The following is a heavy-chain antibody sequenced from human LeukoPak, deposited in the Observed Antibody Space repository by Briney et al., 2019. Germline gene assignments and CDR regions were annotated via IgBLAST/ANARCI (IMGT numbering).Heavy chain of an antibody. CDR2: IKSKTDGGTT. Sequence: GGSLRLSCAASGFTFSNAWMSWVRQAPGKGLEWVGRIKSKTDGGTTDYAAPVKGRLTISRDDSKNTLYLQMNSLKTEDTAVYYCTTELLVGATTDYWGQGTLVTVSS. J-gene: IGHJ4*02. D-gene: IGHD1-26*01. CDR3: TTELLVGATTDY. V-gene: IGHV3-15*01. CDR1: GFTFSNAW.